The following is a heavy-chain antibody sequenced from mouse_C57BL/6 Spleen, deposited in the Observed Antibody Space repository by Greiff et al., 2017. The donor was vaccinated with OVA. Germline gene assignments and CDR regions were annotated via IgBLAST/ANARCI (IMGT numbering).Heavy chain of an antibody. CDR3: ARCDGYFLYAMDY. Sequence: VQLQQSGAELVRPGTSVKVSCKASGYAFTNYLIEWVKQRPGQGLEWIGVINPGSGGTNYNEKFKGKATLTADKSSSTAYMQLSSLTSEDSAVYFCARCDGYFLYAMDYWGQGTSVTVSS. J-gene: IGHJ4*01. V-gene: IGHV1-54*01. D-gene: IGHD2-3*01. CDR2: INPGSGGT. CDR1: GYAFTNYL.